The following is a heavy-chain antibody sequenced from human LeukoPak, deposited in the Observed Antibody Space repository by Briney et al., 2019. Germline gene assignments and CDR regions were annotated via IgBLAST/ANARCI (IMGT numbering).Heavy chain of an antibody. CDR1: GGTFSSYA. Sequence: SVKVSCKASGGTFSSYAISWVRQAPGQGLEWMGGIIPIFGTANYAQKFQGRVTITADESTSTAYMELSSLRSEDTAVYYCARATGSGYFYDAFDIWGQGIMVTVSS. V-gene: IGHV1-69*13. CDR3: ARATGSGYFYDAFDI. J-gene: IGHJ3*02. CDR2: IIPIFGTA. D-gene: IGHD3-22*01.